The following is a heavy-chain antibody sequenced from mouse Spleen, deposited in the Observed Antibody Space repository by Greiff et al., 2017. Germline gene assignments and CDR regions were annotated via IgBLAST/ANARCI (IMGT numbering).Heavy chain of an antibody. CDR3: TTVYGKAFDY. V-gene: IGHV14-4*01. CDR1: GFNIKDDY. CDR2: IDPENGDT. D-gene: IGHD2-1*01. Sequence: VQLQQSGAELVRPGASVKLSCTASGFNIKDDYMHWVKQRPEQGLEWIGWIDPENGDTEYASKFQGKATITADTSSNTAYLQLSSLTSEDTAVYYCTTVYGKAFDYWGQGTTLTVSS. J-gene: IGHJ2*01.